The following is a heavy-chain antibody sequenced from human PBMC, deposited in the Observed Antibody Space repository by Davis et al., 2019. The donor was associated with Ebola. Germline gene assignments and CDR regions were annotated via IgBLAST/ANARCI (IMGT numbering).Heavy chain of an antibody. CDR1: GFTFSNYW. D-gene: IGHD6-19*01. J-gene: IGHJ4*02. CDR2: ISYDGSNK. CDR3: AKERRGRNSSGWYVSYFDY. V-gene: IGHV3-30*18. Sequence: GESLKISCAASGFTFSNYWMSWVRQAPGKGLEWVAVISYDGSNKYYADSVKGRFTISRDNSKNTLYLQMNSLRAEDTAVYYCAKERRGRNSSGWYVSYFDYWGQGTLVTVSS.